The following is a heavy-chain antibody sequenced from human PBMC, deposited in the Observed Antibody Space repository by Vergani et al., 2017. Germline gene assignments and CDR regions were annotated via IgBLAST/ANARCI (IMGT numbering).Heavy chain of an antibody. V-gene: IGHV3-33*01. CDR3: ARDKEYSGSYLGVRGYFDL. Sequence: QVQLVESGGGVVQPGRSLRLSCAASGFTFSSYGMHWVRQAPGKGLEWVAVIWYDGSNKYYADSVKGRFTISRDNSKNTLYLQMNSLRAEDTAVYYCARDKEYSGSYLGVRGYFDLWGRGTLVTVSS. J-gene: IGHJ2*01. D-gene: IGHD1-26*01. CDR1: GFTFSSYG. CDR2: IWYDGSNK.